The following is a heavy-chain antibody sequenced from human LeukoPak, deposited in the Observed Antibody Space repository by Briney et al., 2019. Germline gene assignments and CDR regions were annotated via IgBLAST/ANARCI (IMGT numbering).Heavy chain of an antibody. CDR3: AGRGRSFDY. CDR2: IKQDGSEK. V-gene: IGHV3-7*03. J-gene: IGHJ4*02. CDR1: GFIFSNYW. Sequence: GGSLRLSCVASGFIFSNYWMSWVRQAPVKGLEWVANIKQDGSEKNYVDSVKGRFTISRDNAKNSLYLQMNSLRAEDTAIYYCAGRGRSFDYWGQGTLVTVSS. D-gene: IGHD3-16*01.